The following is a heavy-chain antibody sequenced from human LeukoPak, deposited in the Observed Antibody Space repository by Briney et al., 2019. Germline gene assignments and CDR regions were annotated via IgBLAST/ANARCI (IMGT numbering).Heavy chain of an antibody. CDR3: ARTPTDCGGDCYNVFNL. CDR1: GFTFNSYG. CDR2: ILYDGSKK. Sequence: GESLKISCAASGFTFNSYGMHWVRRAPGKGLEWVAVILYDGSKKDYADSVEGRFTISRDNSKNTLYLQMNSLRAEDTAVYYCARTPTDCGGDCYNVFNLWGQGTMVTVSS. D-gene: IGHD2-21*02. V-gene: IGHV3-33*05. J-gene: IGHJ3*01.